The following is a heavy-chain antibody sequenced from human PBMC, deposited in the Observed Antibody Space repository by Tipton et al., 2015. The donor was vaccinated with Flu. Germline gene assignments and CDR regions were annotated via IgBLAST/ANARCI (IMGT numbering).Heavy chain of an antibody. V-gene: IGHV3-21*06. CDR2: VRRSSGDT. CDR3: ARDYAPAYYYDNSGCAYFDF. D-gene: IGHD3-22*01. J-gene: IGHJ4*02. Sequence: SLRLSCAVSGFTFTKYSMNWVRQAPGKGLEWVSSVRRSSGDTYYADSVKGRFTISRDIAKNSLDLQMNSLRVEDTAVYYCARDYAPAYYYDNSGCAYFDFWGLGNLVTVSS. CDR1: GFTFTKYS.